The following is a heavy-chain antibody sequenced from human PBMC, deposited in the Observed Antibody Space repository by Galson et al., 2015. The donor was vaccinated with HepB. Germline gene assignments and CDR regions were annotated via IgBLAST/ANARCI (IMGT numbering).Heavy chain of an antibody. J-gene: IGHJ4*02. CDR1: GFTFSSYN. CDR3: TRGILTGYYTHGY. V-gene: IGHV3-21*01. D-gene: IGHD3-9*01. Sequence: SLRLSCAASGFTFSSYNMNWVRQAPGKGLEWVSSISSSNDYIYYADPVKGRFTISRDIAKNSLYLQMNSLRAEDTAVYFCTRGILTGYYTHGYWGQGTLVTVSS. CDR2: ISSSNDYI.